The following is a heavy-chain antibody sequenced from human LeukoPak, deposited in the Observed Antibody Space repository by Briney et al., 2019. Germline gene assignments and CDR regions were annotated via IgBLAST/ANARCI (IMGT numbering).Heavy chain of an antibody. Sequence: SETLSLTCTVSGGSINSYYWSWIRQPPGKGLEWIGYIYYSGSTNYNPSLKSRVTISVDTSKNQSPLKLSSVTAADTAVYYCARLRYYYDSSAYSLLFDYWGQGTLVTVSS. CDR2: IYYSGST. V-gene: IGHV4-59*08. CDR3: ARLRYYYDSSAYSLLFDY. CDR1: GGSINSYY. J-gene: IGHJ4*02. D-gene: IGHD3-22*01.